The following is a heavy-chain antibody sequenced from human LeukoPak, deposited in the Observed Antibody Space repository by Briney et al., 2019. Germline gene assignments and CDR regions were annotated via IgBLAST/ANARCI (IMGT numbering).Heavy chain of an antibody. V-gene: IGHV1-69*13. Sequence: ASVKVSCKASGGTFSSYAISWVRQAPGQGLEWMGGIIPIFGTANYAQKFQGRVTITADESTSTAFMELSSLRSEDTAVYYCAREWGLESSGYYYAYWGQGTLVTVSS. CDR2: IIPIFGTA. CDR1: GGTFSSYA. J-gene: IGHJ4*02. D-gene: IGHD3-22*01. CDR3: AREWGLESSGYYYAY.